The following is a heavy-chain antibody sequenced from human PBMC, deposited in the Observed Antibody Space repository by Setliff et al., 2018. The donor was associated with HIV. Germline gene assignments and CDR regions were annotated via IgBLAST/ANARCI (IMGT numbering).Heavy chain of an antibody. J-gene: IGHJ4*02. CDR1: GLSLSTSGVG. CDR2: IYWNNNK. D-gene: IGHD1-1*01. Sequence: SGPTLVNPTQTLTLTCTFSGLSLSTSGVGMGWIRQSPGKALEWLAFIYWNNNKHYSTSLKSRLTVTKDTSKNRVVLTMTNMDPVDTATYYCAYSGRQLRGPYFDFWGQGTPVTVSS. CDR3: AYSGRQLRGPYFDF. V-gene: IGHV2-5*01.